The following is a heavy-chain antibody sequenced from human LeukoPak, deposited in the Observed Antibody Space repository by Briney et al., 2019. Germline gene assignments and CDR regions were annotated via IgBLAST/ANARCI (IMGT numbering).Heavy chain of an antibody. CDR2: INSDGSST. Sequence: GGSLRLSCAASGFTFSSYWMHWVRQAPGKGLVWVSRINSDGSSTSYADSVKGRFTISRDNAKNTLYLQMNSLRAEDTAVYYCARSGYYPVFDYWGQGTLVTVSS. CDR3: ARSGYYPVFDY. V-gene: IGHV3-74*01. J-gene: IGHJ4*02. D-gene: IGHD3-3*01. CDR1: GFTFSSYW.